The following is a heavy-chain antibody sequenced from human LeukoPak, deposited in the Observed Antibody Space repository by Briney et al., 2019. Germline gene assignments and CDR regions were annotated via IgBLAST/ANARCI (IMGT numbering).Heavy chain of an antibody. V-gene: IGHV1-18*01. CDR2: ISAYNGNT. CDR1: GYTFTSYG. D-gene: IGHD3-22*01. CDR3: ARDYYDSSGYYPGVCVY. J-gene: IGHJ4*02. Sequence: APVKVSCKASGYTFTSYGISWVRQAPGQGLEWMGWISAYNGNTNYAQKLQGRVTMTTDTSTSTAYMELRSLRSDDTAVYYCARDYYDSSGYYPGVCVYWGQGTLVTVSS.